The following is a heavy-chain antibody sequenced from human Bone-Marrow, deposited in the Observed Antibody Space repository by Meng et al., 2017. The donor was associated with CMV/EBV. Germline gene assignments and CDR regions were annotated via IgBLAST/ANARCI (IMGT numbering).Heavy chain of an antibody. CDR1: GYTFTSYG. Sequence: SVKVSCKASGYTFTSYGISWVRQAPGQGLEWMGRIIPILGIANYAQKFQGRVTITADKSTSTAYMELSSLRSEDTAVYYCAKLQLDGMDVWGQGTTVTVSS. CDR3: AKLQLDGMDV. CDR2: IIPILGIA. J-gene: IGHJ6*02. D-gene: IGHD4-11*01. V-gene: IGHV1-69*04.